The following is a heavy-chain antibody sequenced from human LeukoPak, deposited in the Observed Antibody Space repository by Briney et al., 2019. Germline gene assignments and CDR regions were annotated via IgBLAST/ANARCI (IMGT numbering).Heavy chain of an antibody. CDR1: GGTFSSYA. J-gene: IGHJ5*02. CDR3: ARDSYGFHGWFDP. D-gene: IGHD5-18*01. CDR2: IIPIFGTA. Sequence: GASVKVSCEASGGTFSSYAISWVRQAPGQGLEWMGGIIPIFGTANYAQKFQGRVTITADESTSTAYMELSSLRSEDTAVYYCARDSYGFHGWFDPWGQGTLVTVSS. V-gene: IGHV1-69*13.